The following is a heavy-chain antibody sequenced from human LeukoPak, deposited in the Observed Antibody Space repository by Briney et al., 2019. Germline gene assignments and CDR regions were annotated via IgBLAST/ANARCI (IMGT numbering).Heavy chain of an antibody. D-gene: IGHD1-7*01. V-gene: IGHV3-33*02. J-gene: IGHJ4*02. CDR2: IWYDGSKK. CDR3: ARDQNYVGDRGLHY. Sequence: PGGSLRLSCAASGFTFSSYGMHSVRQAPGKGLGWVADIWYDGSKKNNADTAKGRFTISRDNSTNTRYLQMNSLRAEGTAVYYCARDQNYVGDRGLHYWGRGTLVTVSS. CDR1: GFTFSSYG.